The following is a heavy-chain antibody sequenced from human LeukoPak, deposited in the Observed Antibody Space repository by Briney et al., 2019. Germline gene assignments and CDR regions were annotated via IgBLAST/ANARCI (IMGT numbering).Heavy chain of an antibody. V-gene: IGHV3-20*04. J-gene: IGHJ4*02. CDR3: ARGGMTAGTWGYFDY. D-gene: IGHD6-19*01. CDR2: INCNGGST. CDR1: GFTFDDFG. Sequence: GGSLRLSCAASGFTFDDFGMTWVRQAPGKGLEWVSGINCNGGSTDYADSVKGRFTIVRDNAKNSLHLQMNSLRAEDWAFYYCARGGMTAGTWGYFDYWGQGTLVTVSS.